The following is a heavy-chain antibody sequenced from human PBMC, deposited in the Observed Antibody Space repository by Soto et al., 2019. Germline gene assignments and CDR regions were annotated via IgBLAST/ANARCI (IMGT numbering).Heavy chain of an antibody. V-gene: IGHV4-30-2*01. Sequence: SETLSLTCAVSGGSISSGGYSWSWIRQPPGKGLEWIGYIYHSGSTYYNPSLKSRVAISVDTSKNQFSLKLSSVTAADTAVYYCARVGVSSWYYFDYWGQGTLVTVSS. J-gene: IGHJ4*02. D-gene: IGHD6-13*01. CDR2: IYHSGST. CDR3: ARVGVSSWYYFDY. CDR1: GGSISSGGYS.